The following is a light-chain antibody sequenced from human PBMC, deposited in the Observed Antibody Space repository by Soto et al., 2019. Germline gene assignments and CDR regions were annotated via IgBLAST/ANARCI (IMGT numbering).Light chain of an antibody. V-gene: IGKV1-12*01. J-gene: IGKJ5*01. CDR1: HCMSNY. CDR2: TAS. CDR3: QQAASFPIT. Sequence: IQMTQSPCSLSASVVDGFTITFQASHCMSNYLAWYEQKPGKAPNLLIYTASSLQGGVPSRFSGSGSGTDFTLTINGLQPEDFATYYCQQAASFPITFGQGTRLEIK.